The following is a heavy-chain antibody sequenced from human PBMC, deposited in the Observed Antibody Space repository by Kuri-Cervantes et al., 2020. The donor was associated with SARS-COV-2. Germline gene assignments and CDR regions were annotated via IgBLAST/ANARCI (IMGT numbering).Heavy chain of an antibody. D-gene: IGHD4-17*01. CDR3: VEGVGYGDLAFGY. CDR2: ISSNGGST. V-gene: IGHV3-64D*08. J-gene: IGHJ4*02. Sequence: GESLKISCSASGFTFSSYAMHWVRQAPGKGLEYVSAISSNGGSTYYADSVKGRLTISRDNSKNALYLQMSSLRAEDTAVYYCVEGVGYGDLAFGYWGQGTLVTVSS. CDR1: GFTFSSYA.